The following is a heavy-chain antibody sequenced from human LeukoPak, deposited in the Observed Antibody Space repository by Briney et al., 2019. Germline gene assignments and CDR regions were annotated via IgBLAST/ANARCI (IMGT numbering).Heavy chain of an antibody. V-gene: IGHV3-74*01. Sequence: PGGSLRLSCAASGFTFGTYWMQWVRQAPGKGLVWVTHVNGPGSDTSYADSVKGRFTISRDNAKNSLYLQMNNVRAEDTAVYYCARDSLGGSCYVSWGQGTLVTVSS. CDR2: VNGPGSDT. CDR1: GFTFGTYW. CDR3: ARDSLGGSCYVS. J-gene: IGHJ5*02. D-gene: IGHD3-22*01.